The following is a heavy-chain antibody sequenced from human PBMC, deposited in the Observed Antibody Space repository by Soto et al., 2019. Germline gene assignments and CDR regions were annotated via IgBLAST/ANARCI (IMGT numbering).Heavy chain of an antibody. CDR2: IDWDDDK. V-gene: IGHV2-70*11. CDR1: GFSLSTSGMC. J-gene: IGHJ6*03. Sequence: SGPTLVNPTQTLTLTCTFSGFSLSTSGMCVSWIRQPPGKALEWLARIDWDDDKYYSTSLKTRLTISKDASKNQVVLTMTNMDPVDTATYYCARNYGSGSYYNAGNYYYYYMDVWGKGTTVTVSS. D-gene: IGHD3-10*01. CDR3: ARNYGSGSYYNAGNYYYYYMDV.